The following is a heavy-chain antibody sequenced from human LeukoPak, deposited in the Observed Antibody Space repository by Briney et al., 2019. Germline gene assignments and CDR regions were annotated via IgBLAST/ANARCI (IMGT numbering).Heavy chain of an antibody. V-gene: IGHV4-61*02. J-gene: IGHJ5*02. CDR2: IYTSGST. Sequence: SQTLSLTCTVSGGSISSGGYYWSWIRQPAGKGLEWIGRIYTSGSTNYNPSLKGRVTMSVDTSKNQFSLKLSSVTAADTAVYYCARDAINYYGSGSYYIDWFDPWGQGTLVTVSS. CDR1: GGSISSGGYY. CDR3: ARDAINYYGSGSYYIDWFDP. D-gene: IGHD3-10*01.